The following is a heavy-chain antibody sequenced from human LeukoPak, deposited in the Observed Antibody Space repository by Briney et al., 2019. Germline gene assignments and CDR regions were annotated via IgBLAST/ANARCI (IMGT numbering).Heavy chain of an antibody. Sequence: GGSLRLSCEASGFTYSESWMTWVRQAPGKGLEWVASVKEDGSEKYYVDSVKGRFTISRDNARNSLYLQMNSLRAEDTAVYYCARDTYGDGDYWGQGTLVTVTT. J-gene: IGHJ4*02. D-gene: IGHD2-8*01. V-gene: IGHV3-7*01. CDR3: ARDTYGDGDY. CDR2: VKEDGSEK. CDR1: GFTYSESW.